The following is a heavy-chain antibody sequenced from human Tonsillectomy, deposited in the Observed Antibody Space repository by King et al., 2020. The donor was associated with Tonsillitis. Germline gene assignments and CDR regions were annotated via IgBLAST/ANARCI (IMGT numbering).Heavy chain of an antibody. J-gene: IGHJ4*02. CDR3: ARDDASSGYYHTFDY. D-gene: IGHD3-22*01. CDR1: GYSFTAYN. Sequence: QLVQSGAEVKKPGASVKVSCKASGYSFTAYNIHWVRQAPGQGLEWMGWINPNTGGTNDAKKFQGWVTMTRDTSISTAYMELSRLRSDDMAVYYCARDDASSGYYHTFDYWGQGTLVTVSS. V-gene: IGHV1-2*04. CDR2: INPNTGGT.